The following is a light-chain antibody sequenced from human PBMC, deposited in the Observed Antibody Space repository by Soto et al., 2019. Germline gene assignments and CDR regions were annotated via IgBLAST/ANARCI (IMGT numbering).Light chain of an antibody. V-gene: IGKV3-15*01. CDR1: QSVSSN. CDR2: GAS. Sequence: IGMTQSPATLSVSTGERATLSSRASQSVSSNLVWYQQKPGQAPRLLIYGASTRVTGIPARFSGSGSGTEFTLTISSLQSEDFAVYYCQQYHNWWTFGQGTKVEIK. J-gene: IGKJ1*01. CDR3: QQYHNWWT.